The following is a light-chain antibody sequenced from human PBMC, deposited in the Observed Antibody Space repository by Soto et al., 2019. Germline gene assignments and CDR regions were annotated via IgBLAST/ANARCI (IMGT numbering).Light chain of an antibody. CDR2: SAS. CDR1: QTISSN. V-gene: IGKV3-15*01. Sequence: MRQSPAIVSVSPGERVTLSCRASQTISSNLAWYQLKPGQPPRLLFYSASARATGTSARCSCTGSGTEFTLTISGLQSEDVAIYYCQQYHDWPPLTFGGGTNVQIK. J-gene: IGKJ4*01. CDR3: QQYHDWPPLT.